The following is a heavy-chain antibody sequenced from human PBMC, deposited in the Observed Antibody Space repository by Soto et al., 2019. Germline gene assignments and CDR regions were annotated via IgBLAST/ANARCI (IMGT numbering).Heavy chain of an antibody. Sequence: QVQLVQSGAEVKKPGSSVKVSCKASGGTFSSYAISWVRQAPGQGLEWMGGIIPIFGTANYAQKFQGRVTITADESTSTAYMELSSLRSEDTAVYYCARDSPRYCSGGSCYSNGYYYYGMDVWGQETTVTVSS. J-gene: IGHJ6*02. CDR3: ARDSPRYCSGGSCYSNGYYYYGMDV. V-gene: IGHV1-69*01. CDR1: GGTFSSYA. D-gene: IGHD2-15*01. CDR2: IIPIFGTA.